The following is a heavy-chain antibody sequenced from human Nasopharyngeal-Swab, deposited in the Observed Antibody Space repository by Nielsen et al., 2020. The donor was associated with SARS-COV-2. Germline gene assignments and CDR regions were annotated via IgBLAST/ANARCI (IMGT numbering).Heavy chain of an antibody. V-gene: IGHV3-23*01. D-gene: IGHD2-15*01. Sequence: IRQPPGKRLEWVSGVSGSGGTTKYADSVKGRFTISRDNSKNKLYLQMHSLRVEDTAVYYCAKDRYCSGGACYFSGFDYWGLGTLVTVSS. J-gene: IGHJ4*02. CDR3: AKDRYCSGGACYFSGFDY. CDR2: VSGSGGTT.